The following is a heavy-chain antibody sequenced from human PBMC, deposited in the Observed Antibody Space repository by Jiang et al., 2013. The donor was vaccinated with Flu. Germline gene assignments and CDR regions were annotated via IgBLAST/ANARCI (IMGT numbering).Heavy chain of an antibody. CDR2: FDPEDGET. CDR1: GYTLTELS. J-gene: IGHJ3*02. Sequence: SGAEVKKPGASVKVSCKVSGYTLTELSMHWVRQAPGKGLEWMGGFDPEDGETIYAQKFQGRVTMTEDTSTDTAYMELSSLRSEDTAVYYCATDPLGYCSGGSCYRAAFDIWGQGTMVTVSS. V-gene: IGHV1-24*01. D-gene: IGHD2-15*01. CDR3: ATDPLGYCSGGSCYRAAFDI.